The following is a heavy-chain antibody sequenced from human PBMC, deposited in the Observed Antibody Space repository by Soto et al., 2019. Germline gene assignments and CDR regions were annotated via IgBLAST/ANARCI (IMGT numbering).Heavy chain of an antibody. V-gene: IGHV1-3*01. CDR1: GYTFTSYA. D-gene: IGHD2-2*01. CDR3: ARDYVVPAAYYYYMDV. Sequence: ASVKVSCKASGYTFTSYAMHWVRQAPGQRLEWMGWINAGNGNTKYSQKFQGRVTITRDTSASTAYMELSSLRSEDTAVYYCARDYVVPAAYYYYMDVWGKGTTVTVSS. J-gene: IGHJ6*03. CDR2: INAGNGNT.